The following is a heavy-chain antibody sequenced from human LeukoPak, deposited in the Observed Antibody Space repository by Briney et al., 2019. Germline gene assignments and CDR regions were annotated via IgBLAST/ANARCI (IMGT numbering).Heavy chain of an antibody. CDR2: MNPNSGNT. V-gene: IGHV1-8*01. Sequence: ASVNVSCKASGYTFTSYDINWVRQATGQGLEWMGWMNPNSGNTGYAQKFQGRVTMTRNTSISTAYMELSSLRSEDTAVYYCAREDSSGYYTLDYWGQGTLVTVSS. D-gene: IGHD3-22*01. CDR3: AREDSSGYYTLDY. J-gene: IGHJ4*02. CDR1: GYTFTSYD.